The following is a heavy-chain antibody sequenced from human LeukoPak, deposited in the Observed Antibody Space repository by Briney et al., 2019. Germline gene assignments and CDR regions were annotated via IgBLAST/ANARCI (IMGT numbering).Heavy chain of an antibody. CDR2: FDPEDGET. J-gene: IGHJ4*02. CDR1: GYTFTGYY. CDR3: ARLFYYGSGTYFDF. D-gene: IGHD3-10*01. V-gene: IGHV1-24*01. Sequence: ASVKVSCKASGYTFTGYYMHWVRQAPGKGLEWMGGFDPEDGETNYAQKFQGRVSMTEDTPTDTAYMEMSNLRSEDTAIYYCARLFYYGSGTYFDFWGQGTLVTVSS.